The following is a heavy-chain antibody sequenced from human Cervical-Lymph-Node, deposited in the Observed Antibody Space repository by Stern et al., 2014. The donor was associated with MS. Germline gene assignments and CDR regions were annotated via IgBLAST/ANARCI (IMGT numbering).Heavy chain of an antibody. CDR1: GLTFSTYT. CDR3: ATLGTLTGPIET. D-gene: IGHD3-9*01. J-gene: IGHJ5*02. V-gene: IGHV3-21*01. Sequence: EVHLVESGGGLVKPGESLRLSCAASGLTFSTYTMTWVRQAPGKGLEWVSSISDISTYIYYADSVKGRFTISRDNAKKSLYLQMSSLRAEDTAVYYCATLGTLTGPIETWGQGTLVTVSS. CDR2: ISDISTYI.